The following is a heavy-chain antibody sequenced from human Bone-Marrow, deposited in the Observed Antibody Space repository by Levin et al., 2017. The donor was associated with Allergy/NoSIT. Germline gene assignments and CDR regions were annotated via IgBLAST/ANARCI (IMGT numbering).Heavy chain of an antibody. Sequence: SETLSLTCTVSGGSISSGGYYWSWIRQHPGTGLEWIGYIYYSGSTYYNPSLKSRVTISVDTSKNQFSLKLSSVTAADTAVYYCARGSVVVTAIPTNWFDPWGQGTLVTVSS. CDR1: GGSISSGGYY. J-gene: IGHJ5*02. D-gene: IGHD2-21*02. V-gene: IGHV4-31*03. CDR3: ARGSVVVTAIPTNWFDP. CDR2: IYYSGST.